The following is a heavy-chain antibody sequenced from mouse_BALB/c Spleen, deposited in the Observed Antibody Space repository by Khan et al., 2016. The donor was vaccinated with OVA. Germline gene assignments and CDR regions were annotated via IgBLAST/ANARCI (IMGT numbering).Heavy chain of an antibody. CDR3: ARVLYYDGGYFDF. CDR1: GFTFSSYG. CDR2: INSAGDYA. J-gene: IGHJ2*01. D-gene: IGHD1-1*02. Sequence: EVELVESGGGLVQPGGSLKLSCAASGFTFSSYGMSWIRQTPDKRLELVATINSAGDYAYSPDSVEGRFTISRDNAKNTLYLQMSSLKSEDTAMCYCARVLYYDGGYFDFWGQGTTLTVSP. V-gene: IGHV5-6-3*01.